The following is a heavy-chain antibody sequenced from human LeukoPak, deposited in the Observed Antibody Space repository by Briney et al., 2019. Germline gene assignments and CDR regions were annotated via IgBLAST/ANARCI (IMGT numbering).Heavy chain of an antibody. Sequence: GASVKVSCKASGYTFTSYDINWVRQATGQGLEWMGWMNPNSGNTGYAQKFQGRVTMTRDTSISTAYMELSRLRSDDTAVYYCAMPGGYYMDVWGKGTTVTVSS. D-gene: IGHD3-16*01. V-gene: IGHV1-8*01. CDR1: GYTFTSYD. CDR3: AMPGGYYMDV. CDR2: MNPNSGNT. J-gene: IGHJ6*03.